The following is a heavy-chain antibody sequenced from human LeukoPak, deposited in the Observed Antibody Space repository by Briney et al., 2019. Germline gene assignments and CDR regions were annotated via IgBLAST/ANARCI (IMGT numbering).Heavy chain of an antibody. CDR1: GGSISSYY. J-gene: IGHJ4*02. V-gene: IGHV4-59*12. CDR2: IYYSGST. D-gene: IGHD5-18*01. CDR3: ARAPRGYSYAYDY. Sequence: SETLSLTCTVSGGSISSYYWSWIRQPPGKGLEWIGYIYYSGSTNYNPSLKSRVTISVDTSKNQFSLNLSSVTAADTAVYYCARAPRGYSYAYDYWGQGTLVTVSS.